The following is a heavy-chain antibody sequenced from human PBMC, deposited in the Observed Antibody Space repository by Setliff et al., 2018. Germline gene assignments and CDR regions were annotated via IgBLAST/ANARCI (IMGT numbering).Heavy chain of an antibody. J-gene: IGHJ2*01. D-gene: IGHD3-10*01. Sequence: PGGSLRLSCAASGLSFSNSDMHWVRQVTGKGLEWVSGIGSAGDRYYRDSVRGRYTISRENAENSLYLQMTSLRAEDTAVYFCARGRMPMDRGLLLYWYFDIWGRGTLVTVSS. V-gene: IGHV3-13*04. CDR2: IGSAGDR. CDR1: GLSFSNSD. CDR3: ARGRMPMDRGLLLYWYFDI.